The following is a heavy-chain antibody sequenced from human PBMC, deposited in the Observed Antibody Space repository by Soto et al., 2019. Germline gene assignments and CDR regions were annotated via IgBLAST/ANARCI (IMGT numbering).Heavy chain of an antibody. CDR3: TRHASWSGYWFDP. V-gene: IGHV3-73*01. CDR1: GFTFSDHY. D-gene: IGHD3-3*01. J-gene: IGHJ5*02. Sequence: GGSLRLSCAASGFTFSDHYMDWVRQAPGKGLEWVGRIRSKANSYATAYAASVKGRFTISRDDSKNTAYLQMNSLKTEDTAVYYCTRHASWSGYWFDPWGQGTLVTVSS. CDR2: IRSKANSYAT.